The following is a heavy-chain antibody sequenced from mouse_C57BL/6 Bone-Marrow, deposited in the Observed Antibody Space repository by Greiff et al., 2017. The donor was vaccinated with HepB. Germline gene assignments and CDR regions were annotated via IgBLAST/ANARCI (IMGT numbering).Heavy chain of an antibody. CDR3: VRDYGSSYGYAMDY. Sequence: EVQLVESGGGLVQPKGSLKLSCAASGFSFNTYAMNWVRQAPGKGLEWVARIRSKSNNYATYYADSVKDRFTISRDDSESMLYLQRNNLKTEDTAMYYCVRDYGSSYGYAMDYWGQGTSVTVSS. CDR2: IRSKSNNYAT. V-gene: IGHV10-1*01. CDR1: GFSFNTYA. J-gene: IGHJ4*01. D-gene: IGHD1-1*01.